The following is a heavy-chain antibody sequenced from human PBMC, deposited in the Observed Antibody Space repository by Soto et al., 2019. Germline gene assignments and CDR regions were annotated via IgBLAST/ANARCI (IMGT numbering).Heavy chain of an antibody. D-gene: IGHD3-9*01. CDR2: VTYDSSEK. CDR3: GKAGGSELRYFDWPEVGV. Sequence: QVHVVESGGGVVQPGTSLRLSCTASGFSFFNYGFAWIRQAPGKGLEWVAVVTYDSSEKYYADSVKGRFTISRDNSKNTVYLQMDSLQHNDSALYYCGKAGGSELRYFDWPEVGVWGHRTLVTVSS. V-gene: IGHV3-30*18. CDR1: GFSFFNYG. J-gene: IGHJ4*01.